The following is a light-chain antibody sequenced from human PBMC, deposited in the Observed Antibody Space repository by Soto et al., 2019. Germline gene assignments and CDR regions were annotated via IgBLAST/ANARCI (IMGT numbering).Light chain of an antibody. CDR3: HQYGGSPRT. CDR2: GAS. CDR1: PSVSSY. V-gene: IGKV3-20*01. Sequence: EIVLTQSPATLALSSGERATISCRASPSVSSYLAWYQQKPGQAPRLLIDGASSRATGIPDRFSGSGSGTDFTLTISRLQPEDFEVYYCHQYGGSPRTFGQGTKVDIK. J-gene: IGKJ1*01.